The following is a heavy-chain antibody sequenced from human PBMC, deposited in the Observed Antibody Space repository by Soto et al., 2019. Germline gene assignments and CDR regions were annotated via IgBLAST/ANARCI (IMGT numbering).Heavy chain of an antibody. CDR1: GFTFSNYW. Sequence: EVQLVESGGGLVQPGGSLRLSCAASGFTFSNYWMSWVRQALGKGLEWVANIKQDGSEKYYVDSVKGRFTISRDNAKYSLYRQMNSLRAEDSAVYYCARVDSRGYYPYYHYYGMDVWGQGTTVTGSS. CDR3: ARVDSRGYYPYYHYYGMDV. CDR2: IKQDGSEK. V-gene: IGHV3-7*01. D-gene: IGHD3-22*01. J-gene: IGHJ6*02.